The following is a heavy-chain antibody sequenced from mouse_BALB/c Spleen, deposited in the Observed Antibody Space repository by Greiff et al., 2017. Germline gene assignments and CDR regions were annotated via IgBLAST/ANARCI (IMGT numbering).Heavy chain of an antibody. D-gene: IGHD2-4*01. CDR3: ARRVYYEVSYAMDY. CDR2: IDPSDSET. V-gene: IGHV1S126*01. Sequence: VKLQESGPQLVRPGASVKISCKASGYSFTSYWMHWVKQRPGQGLEWIGMIDPSDSETRLNQKFKDKATLTVDKSSSTAYMQLSSPTSEDSAVYYCARRVYYEVSYAMDYWGQGTSVTVSS. J-gene: IGHJ4*01. CDR1: GYSFTSYW.